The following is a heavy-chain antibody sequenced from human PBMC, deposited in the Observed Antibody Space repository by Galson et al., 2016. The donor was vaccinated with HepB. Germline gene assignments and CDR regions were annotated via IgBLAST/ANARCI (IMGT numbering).Heavy chain of an antibody. CDR3: ARGSDDYGDLFDF. D-gene: IGHD4-17*01. CDR2: VYHSGRT. V-gene: IGHV4-30-2*01. J-gene: IGHJ4*02. CDR1: GDSISSGDYS. Sequence: TLSLTCAVSGDSISSGDYSWNWIRQPPGKGLEWIGNVYHSGRTLYNPSLKSRVTISVDTSKNQFSLKLSSLTAADTALYYCARGSDDYGDLFDFWGQAVLVTVSS.